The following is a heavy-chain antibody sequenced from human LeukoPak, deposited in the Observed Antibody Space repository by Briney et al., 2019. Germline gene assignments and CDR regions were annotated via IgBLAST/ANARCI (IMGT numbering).Heavy chain of an antibody. J-gene: IGHJ4*02. CDR3: AKGGSGSYYLDY. CDR1: GFTFSSYS. D-gene: IGHD1-26*01. Sequence: GGSLRLSCAASGFTFSSYSMNWVRQAPGKGLEWVAVISYDGSNKYYADSVKGRFTISRDNSKNTLYLQMNSLRAEDTAVYYCAKGGSGSYYLDYWGQGTLVTVSS. CDR2: ISYDGSNK. V-gene: IGHV3-30*18.